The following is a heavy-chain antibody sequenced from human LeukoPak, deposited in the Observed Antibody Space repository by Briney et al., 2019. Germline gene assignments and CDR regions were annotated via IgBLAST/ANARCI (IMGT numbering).Heavy chain of an antibody. CDR3: ARHHYGDGV. CDR2: INHSGST. D-gene: IGHD4-17*01. V-gene: IGHV4-38-2*02. CDR1: GYSISSGYY. J-gene: IGHJ4*02. Sequence: SETLSLTCTVSGYSISSGYYWGWIRQPPGKGLEWIGEINHSGSTNYNPSLKSRVTISVDTSKNQFSLKLSSVTAADTAVYYCARHHYGDGVWGQGTLVTVSS.